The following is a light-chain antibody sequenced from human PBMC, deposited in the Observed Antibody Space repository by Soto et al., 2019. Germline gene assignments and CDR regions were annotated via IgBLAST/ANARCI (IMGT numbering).Light chain of an antibody. CDR1: NIGSKS. CDR2: YDS. J-gene: IGLJ2*01. V-gene: IGLV3-21*01. CDR3: QVWVLGVV. Sequence: SYELTQPPSVSVAPGKTARITCGGNNIGSKSVHWYQQKPGQAPVLVIYYDSDRPSGIPERFSGSNSGNTATLTISRVEAGDEADYYCQVWVLGVVFGGGTKLTVL.